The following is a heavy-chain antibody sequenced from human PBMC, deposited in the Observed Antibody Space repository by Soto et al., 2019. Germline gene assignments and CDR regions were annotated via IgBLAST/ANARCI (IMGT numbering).Heavy chain of an antibody. V-gene: IGHV4-39*01. CDR1: GGSISSSSYY. Sequence: QLQLQESGPGLVKPSETLSLTCTVSGGSISSSSYYWGWIRQPPGKGLEWIGSIYYSGSTYYNPSLKSRVTISVDTSKNQFSLKLSSVTATDTAVYYCARQRYGHPYAFDIWGQGTMVTVSS. CDR2: IYYSGST. J-gene: IGHJ3*02. D-gene: IGHD4-17*01. CDR3: ARQRYGHPYAFDI.